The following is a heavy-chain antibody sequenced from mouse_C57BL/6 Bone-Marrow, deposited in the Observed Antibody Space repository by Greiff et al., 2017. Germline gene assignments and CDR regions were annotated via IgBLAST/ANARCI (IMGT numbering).Heavy chain of an antibody. CDR3: TRFEYYGSSLYYFDY. Sequence: QVQLQQSGAELVRPGASVPLSCKASGYTFTDYEMHWVKQTPVHGLEWIGAIDPETGGTAYNQKCKGNAILTADKSSSTAYSELRSLTSEDSAVYYGTRFEYYGSSLYYFDYWGQGTTLTGSS. J-gene: IGHJ2*01. D-gene: IGHD1-1*01. CDR1: GYTFTDYE. CDR2: IDPETGGT. V-gene: IGHV1-15*01.